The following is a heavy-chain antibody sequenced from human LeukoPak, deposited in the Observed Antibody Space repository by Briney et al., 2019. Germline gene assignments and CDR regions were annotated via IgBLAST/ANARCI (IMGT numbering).Heavy chain of an antibody. CDR1: GYTFTSYA. J-gene: IGHJ4*02. D-gene: IGHD3-10*01. Sequence: ASVKVSCKASGYTFTSYAMNWVRQAPGQGLEWMGWIITNTGNPTYAQGFTGRFVFSLDTSVSTAYLQISSLKAEDTAVYYCARDAEILWFGEGDYWGQGTLVTVSS. V-gene: IGHV7-4-1*02. CDR2: IITNTGNP. CDR3: ARDAEILWFGEGDY.